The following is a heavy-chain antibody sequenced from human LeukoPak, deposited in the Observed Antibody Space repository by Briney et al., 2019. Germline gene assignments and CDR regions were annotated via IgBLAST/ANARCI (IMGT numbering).Heavy chain of an antibody. D-gene: IGHD3-22*01. J-gene: IGHJ4*02. Sequence: GGSLRLSCAASGFTFSSYWMHWVRQAPGKGLEWVSAISGSGGSTYYADSVKGRFTISRDNSKNTLYLQMNSLRAEDTAVYYCAKADYYDSSGYYYGSGFDYWGQGTLVTVSS. CDR1: GFTFSSYW. V-gene: IGHV3-23*01. CDR3: AKADYYDSSGYYYGSGFDY. CDR2: ISGSGGST.